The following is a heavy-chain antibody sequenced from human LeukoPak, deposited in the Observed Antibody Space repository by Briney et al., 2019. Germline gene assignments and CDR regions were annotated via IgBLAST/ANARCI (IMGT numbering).Heavy chain of an antibody. J-gene: IGHJ4*02. CDR3: ARETIFGVEFDY. D-gene: IGHD3-3*01. CDR1: GGSISNYY. CDR2: IYTSGST. V-gene: IGHV4-4*07. Sequence: SETLSLTCTVSGGSISNYYWSWIRQPAGKGLEWIGRIYTSGSTNYNPSLKSRATMSVDTSKNQLSLKLSSVTAADTAVYYCARETIFGVEFDYWGQGTLVTVSS.